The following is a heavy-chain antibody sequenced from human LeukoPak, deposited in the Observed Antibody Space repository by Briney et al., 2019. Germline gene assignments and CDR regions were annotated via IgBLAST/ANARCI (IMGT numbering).Heavy chain of an antibody. J-gene: IGHJ4*02. CDR3: ARHSAGPYYRGESSFDY. V-gene: IGHV4-4*09. D-gene: IGHD2-21*01. Sequence: SETLSLTCTVSGGSISSYYWSWIRQPPGKGLEWIGYIYTSGSTNYNPSLKSRVTISGDTSKTQCSVKLSSVTDADTAVYYCARHSAGPYYRGESSFDYWGQGTLVTVSS. CDR1: GGSISSYY. CDR2: IYTSGST.